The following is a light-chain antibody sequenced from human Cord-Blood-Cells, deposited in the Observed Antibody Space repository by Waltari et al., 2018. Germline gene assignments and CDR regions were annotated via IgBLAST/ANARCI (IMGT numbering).Light chain of an antibody. CDR2: EDN. V-gene: IGLV6-57*01. Sequence: NFMLTQPHSVSESPGKTVTISCTRSSGSIASNYVQRYQQRPGSSPTTVIHEDNQRPSGVPDRFSGSIDSSSNSASLTISGLKTEDEADYYCQSYDSSNQVFGGGTKLTVL. CDR3: QSYDSSNQV. CDR1: SGSIASNY. J-gene: IGLJ2*01.